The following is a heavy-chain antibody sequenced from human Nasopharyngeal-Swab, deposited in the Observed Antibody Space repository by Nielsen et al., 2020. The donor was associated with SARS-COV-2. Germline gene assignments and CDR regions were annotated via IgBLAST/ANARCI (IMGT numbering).Heavy chain of an antibody. CDR2: IRSKANGGTA. J-gene: IGHJ6*02. Sequence: GESLKISCTASGFTFGDYAMNWVRQAPGTGLEWVGFIRSKANGGTAEYAASVIGRFAISRDDSKSITYLQMNSLKSEDTAVYYCTRTPGRTLYYYYYGMDVWGQGTTVTVSS. CDR3: TRTPGRTLYYYYYGMDV. D-gene: IGHD3/OR15-3a*01. CDR1: GFTFGDYA. V-gene: IGHV3-49*04.